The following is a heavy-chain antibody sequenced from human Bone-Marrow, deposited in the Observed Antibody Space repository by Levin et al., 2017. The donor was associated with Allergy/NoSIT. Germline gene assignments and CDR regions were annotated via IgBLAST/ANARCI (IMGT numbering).Heavy chain of an antibody. Sequence: PSETLSLTCTVSGGSISSGGYYWSWIRQHPGKGLEWIGYIYYSGSTYYNPSLKSRVTISVDTSKNQFSLKLSSVTAADTAVYYCASLSGSYPVLVGMDVWGQGTTVTVSS. J-gene: IGHJ6*02. D-gene: IGHD1-26*01. CDR3: ASLSGSYPVLVGMDV. CDR1: GGSISSGGYY. V-gene: IGHV4-31*03. CDR2: IYYSGST.